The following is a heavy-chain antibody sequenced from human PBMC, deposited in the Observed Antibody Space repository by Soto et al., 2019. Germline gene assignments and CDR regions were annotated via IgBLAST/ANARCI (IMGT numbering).Heavy chain of an antibody. CDR1: GFTYSSYS. Sequence: EVQLVESGGGLVQPGGSLRLSCAASGFTYSSYSMHWVRQAPGKGLEWVSSITTNSRTLYYADSVKGRFTISRDNAKNSLYLQMNSLRDEDTAVYYCAREKWEEFYLESFDIWGQGTMVTVSS. CDR3: AREKWEEFYLESFDI. V-gene: IGHV3-48*02. J-gene: IGHJ3*02. D-gene: IGHD1-26*01. CDR2: ITTNSRTL.